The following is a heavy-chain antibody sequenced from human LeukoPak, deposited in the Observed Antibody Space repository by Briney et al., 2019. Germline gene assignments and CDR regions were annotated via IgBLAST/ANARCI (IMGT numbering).Heavy chain of an antibody. V-gene: IGHV3-21*04. J-gene: IGHJ4*02. Sequence: GGSLRLSCAASGFTFSSYSMNWVRQAPGKGLEWVSSISSSSSYIYYADSVKGRFSISRDNSKNTLYLQMNSLRAEDTAVYYCAKYIVGNSDSYWGQGTLATVSS. CDR1: GFTFSSYS. CDR2: ISSSSSYI. D-gene: IGHD1-26*01. CDR3: AKYIVGNSDSY.